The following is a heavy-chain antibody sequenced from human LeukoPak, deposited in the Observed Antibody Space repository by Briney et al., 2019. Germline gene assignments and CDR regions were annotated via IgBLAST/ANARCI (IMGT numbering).Heavy chain of an antibody. Sequence: ASVKVSCKASGYTFTSYGISWVRQAPGQGLEWMGWISAYNGNTNYAQKLQGRVTMTTDTSTSTAYMELSSLRSEDTAVYYCARGGFRVPAANYYYYGMDVWGQGTTVTVSS. J-gene: IGHJ6*02. D-gene: IGHD2-2*01. V-gene: IGHV1-18*01. CDR1: GYTFTSYG. CDR3: ARGGFRVPAANYYYYGMDV. CDR2: ISAYNGNT.